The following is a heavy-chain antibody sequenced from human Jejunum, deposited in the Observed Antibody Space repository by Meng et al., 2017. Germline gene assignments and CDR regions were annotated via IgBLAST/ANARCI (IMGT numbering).Heavy chain of an antibody. CDR3: TTRLVTTNDY. Sequence: QVLLVEVGGCLVKPGGSLRLSCAASGFSFSDCYMSSIRQAPGRGLSVKGRFTISRDSAKNSLYLQMNSLRTEDTAVYYCTTRLVTTNDYWGQGTLVTVSS. J-gene: IGHJ4*02. V-gene: IGHV3-11*01. CDR1: GFSFSDCY. D-gene: IGHD2-21*02.